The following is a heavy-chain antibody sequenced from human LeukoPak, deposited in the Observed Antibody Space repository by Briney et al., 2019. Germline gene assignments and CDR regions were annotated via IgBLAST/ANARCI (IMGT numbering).Heavy chain of an antibody. D-gene: IGHD5-24*01. J-gene: IGHJ4*02. CDR1: GGSISSYY. CDR2: IYYSGST. Sequence: NPSETLSLTCTVSGGSISSYYWSWIRQPPGKGLEWIGYIYYSGSTKYNPSLKSRVSISVDTSKNQFSLKLSSVTAADTAGYYCARGAGAGYNLQPFDYWGQGTLVTVSS. CDR3: ARGAGAGYNLQPFDY. V-gene: IGHV4-59*08.